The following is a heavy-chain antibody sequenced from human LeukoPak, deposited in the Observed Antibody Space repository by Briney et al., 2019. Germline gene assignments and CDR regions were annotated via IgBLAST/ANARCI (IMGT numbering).Heavy chain of an antibody. CDR3: TRVGSGPGYFDY. CDR2: IYYSGST. V-gene: IGHV4-59*01. D-gene: IGHD6-19*01. CDR1: GGSISSYY. J-gene: IGHJ4*02. Sequence: PSETLSLTCTVSGGSISSYYWSWIRQPPGKGLEWIGYIYYSGSTNYNPSLKSRVTISVDTSKNQFSLKLSSVTAADTAVYYCTRVGSGPGYFDYWGQGTLVTVSS.